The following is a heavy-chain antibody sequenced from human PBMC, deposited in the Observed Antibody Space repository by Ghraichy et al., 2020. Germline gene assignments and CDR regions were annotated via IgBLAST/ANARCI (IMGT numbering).Heavy chain of an antibody. V-gene: IGHV3-30*18. Sequence: GGSLRLSCVASGFTFSSYGMHWVRQAPGKGLEWVAVISYDGSNKYYADSVKGRFTISRDNSKNTLYLQMNSLRAEDTAVYYCAKVSYYYDSSGYYYWGQGSPVTVSS. CDR3: AKVSYYYDSSGYYY. D-gene: IGHD3-22*01. CDR2: ISYDGSNK. CDR1: GFTFSSYG. J-gene: IGHJ4*02.